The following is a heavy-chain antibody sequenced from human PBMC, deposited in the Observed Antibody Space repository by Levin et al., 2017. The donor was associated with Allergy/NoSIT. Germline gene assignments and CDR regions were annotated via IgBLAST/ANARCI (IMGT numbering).Heavy chain of an antibody. J-gene: IGHJ6*03. CDR2: IYHSGST. D-gene: IGHD6-13*01. CDR3: ATAAAGTNDYYYYYMDV. V-gene: IGHV4-4*02. CDR1: GGSISSSNW. Sequence: SETLSLTCAVSGGSISSSNWWSWVRQPPGKGLEWIGEIYHSGSTNYNPSLKSRVTISVDKSKNQFSLKLSSVTAADTAVYYCATAAAGTNDYYYYYMDVWGKGTTVTVSS.